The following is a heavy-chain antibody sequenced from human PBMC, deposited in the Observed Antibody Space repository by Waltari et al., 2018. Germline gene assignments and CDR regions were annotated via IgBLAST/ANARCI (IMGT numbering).Heavy chain of an antibody. D-gene: IGHD2-21*02. J-gene: IGHJ1*01. Sequence: QVQLVQSGAEVKKPGSSVKVSCKASGGTFSSYAISWVRQAPGQGLEWMGGSSPSFGTANYAQKFQGRVTITTDESTSTAYMELSSLRSEDTAVYYCARDPGAPDYGGNSRWAEYFQHWGQGTLVTVSS. V-gene: IGHV1-69*05. CDR2: SSPSFGTA. CDR1: GGTFSSYA. CDR3: ARDPGAPDYGGNSRWAEYFQH.